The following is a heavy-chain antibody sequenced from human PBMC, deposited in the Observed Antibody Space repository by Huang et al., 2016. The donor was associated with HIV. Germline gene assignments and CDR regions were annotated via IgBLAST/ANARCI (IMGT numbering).Heavy chain of an antibody. Sequence: EVQLLESGGGLVEPGGSLRLSCAVSGFTFKNYAMSWVRQAPGKGLELVSGISDSGAGTYYADAVKGRFTISRDNAKSTLYLHMNTARVEDMAVYYCVKGFFYREFDHWGQGTLVAVSS. J-gene: IGHJ4*02. CDR1: GFTFKNYA. CDR3: VKGFFYREFDH. V-gene: IGHV3-23*01. CDR2: ISDSGAGT. D-gene: IGHD1-26*01.